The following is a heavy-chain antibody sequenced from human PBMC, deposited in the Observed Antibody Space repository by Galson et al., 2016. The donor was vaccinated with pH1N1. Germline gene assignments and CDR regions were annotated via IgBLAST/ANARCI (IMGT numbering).Heavy chain of an antibody. D-gene: IGHD6-19*01. V-gene: IGHV4-39*07. CDR2: IYYSESM. Sequence: SETLSLTCTVSGGSISISSHYWGWIRQPPGKGLEWIGSIYYSESMHYNPSLKSRVTISVDTSKNQFSLKLSSVTAADTAVYYCARGVSVAGTPRLDYWGQGTLVTVSS. CDR3: ARGVSVAGTPRLDY. CDR1: GGSISISSHY. J-gene: IGHJ4*02.